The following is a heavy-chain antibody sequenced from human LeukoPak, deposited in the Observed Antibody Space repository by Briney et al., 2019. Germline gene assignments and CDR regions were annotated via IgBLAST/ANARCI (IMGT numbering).Heavy chain of an antibody. Sequence: SETLSLTCTVSGASFSNDYWSWVRQAPGKGLEWIGYIYHNGRTNYSPSLKSRIIMSIDTSQNQFSLKLTSVTAADTAVYYCARASEGIGYFDTWGRGSLVTVSS. J-gene: IGHJ4*02. CDR1: GASFSNDY. CDR3: ARASEGIGYFDT. V-gene: IGHV4-59*01. D-gene: IGHD3-3*01. CDR2: IYHNGRT.